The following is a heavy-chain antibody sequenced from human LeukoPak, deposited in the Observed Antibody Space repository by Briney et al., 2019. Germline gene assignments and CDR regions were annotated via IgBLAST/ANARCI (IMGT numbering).Heavy chain of an antibody. CDR2: ISPSGNSK. V-gene: IGHV3-21*01. CDR1: TFTFSSYT. D-gene: IGHD3-10*01. J-gene: IGHJ4*02. Sequence: GGSLRLSCAPSTFTFSSYTMTWVRQAPGKGLEWVSSISPSGNSKYHADSVKGRFTISRDNAENSLYMQMNSLRAEDTGVYYCVRDFLGESGAGGYWGQGTLVTVSS. CDR3: VRDFLGESGAGGY.